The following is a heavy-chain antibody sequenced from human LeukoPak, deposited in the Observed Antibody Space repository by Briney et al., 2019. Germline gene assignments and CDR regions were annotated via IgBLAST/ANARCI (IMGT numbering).Heavy chain of an antibody. CDR2: IDHSGST. Sequence: SESLSLTCAVYGGSFSGYYWSWTRQPPGKGLEWIGEIDHSGSTNYNPPLKSRVTISVDTSKNQFSLKLSSVTAADTAVYYCARSIEVVVITPFDYWGQRTLGSASS. CDR1: GGSFSGYY. J-gene: IGHJ4*02. CDR3: ARSIEVVVITPFDY. V-gene: IGHV4-34*01. D-gene: IGHD3-22*01.